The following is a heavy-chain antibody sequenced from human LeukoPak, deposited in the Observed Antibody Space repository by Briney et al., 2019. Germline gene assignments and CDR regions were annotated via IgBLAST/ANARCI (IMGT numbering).Heavy chain of an antibody. CDR2: IHYTGST. J-gene: IGHJ4*02. V-gene: IGHV4-39*01. CDR1: GDSISSSSYY. D-gene: IGHD3-22*01. CDR3: ARYWGPYDNSGAYFDY. Sequence: SETLSLTCTVSGDSISSSSYYWVWLRPPPGKGLEWIATIHYTGSTYYNPSLKSRVTISVDTSTNQFSLKLSSVTAADTAMYYCARYWGPYDNSGAYFDYWGQGTLVTVSS.